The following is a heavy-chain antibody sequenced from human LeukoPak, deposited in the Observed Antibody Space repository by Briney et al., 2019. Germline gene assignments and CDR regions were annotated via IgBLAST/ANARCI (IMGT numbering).Heavy chain of an antibody. J-gene: IGHJ3*02. D-gene: IGHD5-24*01. CDR1: GFTFSSYA. V-gene: IGHV3-23*01. Sequence: PGGSLRLSCAASGFTFSSYAMSWVRQAPGKGLECVSAISGSGGSTYYADFVKGRFTISRDNSKNTLYLQMDSLRAEDTAVYYCAKDVEMAPSYAFDIWGQGTMVTVSS. CDR3: AKDVEMAPSYAFDI. CDR2: ISGSGGST.